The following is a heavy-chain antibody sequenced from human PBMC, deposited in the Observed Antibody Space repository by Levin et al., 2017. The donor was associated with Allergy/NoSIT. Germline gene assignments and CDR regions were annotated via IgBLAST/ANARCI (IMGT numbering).Heavy chain of an antibody. V-gene: IGHV3-48*01. Sequence: GGSLRLSCAASGFTFSSYTMNWVRQAPGKGLEWVSYISSGGSAIYYADSVKGRFTISRDNANNSLYLQMNSLRAEDTAVYYCARDRSQQLVPYYFDDWGQGTLVTVSS. D-gene: IGHD6-13*01. CDR1: GFTFSSYT. CDR3: ARDRSQQLVPYYFDD. CDR2: ISSGGSAI. J-gene: IGHJ4*02.